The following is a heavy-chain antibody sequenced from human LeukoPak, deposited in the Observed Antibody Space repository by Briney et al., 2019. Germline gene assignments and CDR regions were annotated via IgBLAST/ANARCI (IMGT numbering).Heavy chain of an antibody. Sequence: ASVKVSCKASGYTFTSYDINWVRQATRQGLEWMGWMNPNSGNTGYAQKFQGRVTMTRNTSISTAYMELSSLRSEDTAVYYCAREPSPRERIVATYFDYWGQGTLVTVSS. CDR3: AREPSPRERIVATYFDY. CDR2: MNPNSGNT. V-gene: IGHV1-8*01. CDR1: GYTFTSYD. D-gene: IGHD5-12*01. J-gene: IGHJ4*02.